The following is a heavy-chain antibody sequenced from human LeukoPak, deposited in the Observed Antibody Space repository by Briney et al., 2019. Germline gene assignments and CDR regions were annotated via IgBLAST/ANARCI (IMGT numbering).Heavy chain of an antibody. CDR1: GFTVSSNY. CDR3: ARGLGEYDFWSGYYWPLGY. CDR2: IYSGGST. J-gene: IGHJ4*02. D-gene: IGHD3-3*01. Sequence: GGSLRLSCAASGFTVSSNYMSWVRQAPGKGLEWVSVIYSGGSTCYADSVKGRFTISRDNSKNTLYLQMNSLRAEDTAVYYCARGLGEYDFWSGYYWPLGYWGQGTLVTVSS. V-gene: IGHV3-53*05.